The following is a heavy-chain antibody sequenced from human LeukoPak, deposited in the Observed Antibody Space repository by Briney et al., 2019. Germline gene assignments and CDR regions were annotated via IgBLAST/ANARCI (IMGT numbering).Heavy chain of an antibody. CDR1: GYTFTGYY. V-gene: IGHV1-2*02. CDR2: INPNSGGT. CDR3: ARASNYYASGLR. D-gene: IGHD3-10*01. Sequence: GASVKVSCKASGYTFTGYYMHWVRQAPGQGLEWMGWINPNSGGTNYAQKFQGRVTMTRDTSISTDYMELSRLRSDDTAVYYCARASNYYASGLRWGQGTLVTVSS. J-gene: IGHJ4*02.